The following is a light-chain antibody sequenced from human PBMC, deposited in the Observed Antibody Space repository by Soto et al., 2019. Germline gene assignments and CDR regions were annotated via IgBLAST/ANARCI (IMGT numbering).Light chain of an antibody. V-gene: IGKV3-20*01. CDR2: GVS. CDR1: QSVSSTY. Sequence: EIVLTQYPDTLSLSNGERATLSCRASQSVSSTYLAWYQQKPGQPPRLLIYGVSNRATGIPDRFSGSGSGTEFTLTISSLQPDDFATYYCQHYNSYSEAFGQGTKVDI. J-gene: IGKJ1*01. CDR3: QHYNSYSEA.